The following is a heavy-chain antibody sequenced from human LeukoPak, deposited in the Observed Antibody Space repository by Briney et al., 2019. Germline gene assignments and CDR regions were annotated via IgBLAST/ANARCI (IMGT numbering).Heavy chain of an antibody. V-gene: IGHV4-39*01. CDR3: ARRPNFYYDSSGLRYYFDY. D-gene: IGHD3-22*01. J-gene: IGHJ4*02. CDR2: IYYSGST. Sequence: PSETLSLTCTVSGGSISSSSYYWGWIRQPPGKGLEWIGSIYYSGSTYYNPSLKSRVTISVDTSKNQFSLKLSSVTAADTAVYYCARRPNFYYDSSGLRYYFDYWGQGTLVTVSS. CDR1: GGSISSSSYY.